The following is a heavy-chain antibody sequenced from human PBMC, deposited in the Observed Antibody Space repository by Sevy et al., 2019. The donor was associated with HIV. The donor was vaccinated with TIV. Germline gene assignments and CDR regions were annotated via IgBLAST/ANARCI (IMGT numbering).Heavy chain of an antibody. CDR2: FSFGCGKI. CDR1: GFTFSKYS. CDR3: AREGCTKPHDY. J-gene: IGHJ4*02. V-gene: IGHV3-23*01. D-gene: IGHD2-8*01. Sequence: GGSLRLSCAASGFTFSKYSMSWIRQTPGKGLEWFSTFSFGCGKINYADSVKGRFTISRDDSRNTFYLQMNSLSAEDTAIYYCAREGCTKPHDYWGQGTVVTVSS.